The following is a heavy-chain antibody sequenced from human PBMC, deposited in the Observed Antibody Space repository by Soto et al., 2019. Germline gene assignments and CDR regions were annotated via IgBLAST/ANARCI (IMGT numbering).Heavy chain of an antibody. CDR1: GFTFGSYA. J-gene: IGHJ4*02. D-gene: IGHD2-15*01. CDR3: AKDLLVADTGFVDY. V-gene: IGHV3-23*01. Sequence: GGSLRLSCAASGFTFGSYAVRWVSPAPGKGLEWVSAISGSGGRTYYADSVKGRFTISRDNSKNTLYLQMNSLRAEDTAVYYCAKDLLVADTGFVDYWGQGTLVTVSS. CDR2: ISGSGGRT.